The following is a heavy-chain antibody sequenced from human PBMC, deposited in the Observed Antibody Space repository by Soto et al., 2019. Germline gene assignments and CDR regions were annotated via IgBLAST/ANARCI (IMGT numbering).Heavy chain of an antibody. Sequence: GGSLRLSCAASGFTFSSYSMNWVRQAPGKGLEWVSSISSSSSYIYYADSVKGRFTISRDNSKNTLYLQMNSLRAEDTAVYYCAKTDFGYSYGYADYYYGMDVWGQGTTVTVSS. V-gene: IGHV3-21*04. J-gene: IGHJ6*02. D-gene: IGHD5-18*01. CDR2: ISSSSSYI. CDR1: GFTFSSYS. CDR3: AKTDFGYSYGYADYYYGMDV.